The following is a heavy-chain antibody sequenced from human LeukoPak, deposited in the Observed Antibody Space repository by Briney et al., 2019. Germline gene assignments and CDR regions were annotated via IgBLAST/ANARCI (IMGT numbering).Heavy chain of an antibody. CDR2: INHSGST. CDR3: AREVRYFDWLLSTTEDYYYMDV. D-gene: IGHD3-9*01. V-gene: IGHV4-34*01. Sequence: SETLSLTCAVYGGSFSGYYWSWIRQPPGKGLEWIGEINHSGSTNYNPSLKSRVTISVDTSKNQFSLKLSSVTAADTAVYYCAREVRYFDWLLSTTEDYYYMDVWGKGTTVTVSS. J-gene: IGHJ6*03. CDR1: GGSFSGYY.